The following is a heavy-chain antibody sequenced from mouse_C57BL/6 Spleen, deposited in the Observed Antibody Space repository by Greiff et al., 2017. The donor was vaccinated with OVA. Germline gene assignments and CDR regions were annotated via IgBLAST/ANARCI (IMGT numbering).Heavy chain of an antibody. J-gene: IGHJ1*03. Sequence: EVHLVESGGGLVKPGGSLKLSCAASGFTFSDYGMHWVRQAPEKGLEWVAYISSGSSTIYYADTVKGRFTISRDNAKNTLFLQMTSLRSEDTAMYYCARDYYGILYWYFDVWGTGTTVTVSS. V-gene: IGHV5-17*01. CDR2: ISSGSSTI. CDR3: ARDYYGILYWYFDV. D-gene: IGHD2-1*01. CDR1: GFTFSDYG.